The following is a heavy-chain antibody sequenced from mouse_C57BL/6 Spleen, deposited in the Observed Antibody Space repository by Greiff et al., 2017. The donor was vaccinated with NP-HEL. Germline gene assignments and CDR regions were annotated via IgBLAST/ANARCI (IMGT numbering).Heavy chain of an antibody. Sequence: VKLVESGPGLVAPSQSLSITCTVSGFSLTSYGVDWVRQSPGKGLEWLGVIWGVGSTNYNSALKSRLSISKDNTKSQVFLKMNSLQTDDTAMYYCARSYDGYNGGFAYWGQGTLVTVSA. CDR3: ARSYDGYNGGFAY. CDR1: GFSLTSYG. D-gene: IGHD2-3*01. J-gene: IGHJ3*01. V-gene: IGHV2-6*01. CDR2: IWGVGST.